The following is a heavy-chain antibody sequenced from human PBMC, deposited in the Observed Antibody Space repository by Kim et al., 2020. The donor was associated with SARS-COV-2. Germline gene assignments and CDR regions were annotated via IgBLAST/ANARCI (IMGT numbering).Heavy chain of an antibody. D-gene: IGHD2-2*02. CDR1: GYTFTSYG. CDR3: ARSIVPAAIQGGIATREFDY. Sequence: ASVKVSCKASGYTFTSYGISWVRQAPGQGLEWMGWISAYNGNTNYAQKLQGRVTMTTDTSTSTAYMELRSLRSDDTDVYYCARSIVPAAIQGGIATREFDYWGQGTLVTVSS. J-gene: IGHJ4*02. V-gene: IGHV1-18*01. CDR2: ISAYNGNT.